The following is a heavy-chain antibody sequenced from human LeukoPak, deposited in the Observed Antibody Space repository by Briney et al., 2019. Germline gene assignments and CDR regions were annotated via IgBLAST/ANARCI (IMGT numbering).Heavy chain of an antibody. J-gene: IGHJ4*02. CDR3: ARHAGSGSYYNAVDY. CDR2: IYPGDSDT. V-gene: IGHV5-51*01. D-gene: IGHD3-10*01. Sequence: GESLKFSCKGSGYSFTSCWIGWVRQMPGKGLEWMGIIYPGDSDTRYSPPFQGQVTISADKSISTAYLQWSSLKASDTAMYYCARHAGSGSYYNAVDYWGQGTLVTVSS. CDR1: GYSFTSCW.